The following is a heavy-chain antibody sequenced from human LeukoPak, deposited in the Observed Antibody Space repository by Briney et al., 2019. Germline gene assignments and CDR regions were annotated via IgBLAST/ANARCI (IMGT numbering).Heavy chain of an antibody. V-gene: IGHV3-23*01. D-gene: IGHD3-10*01. J-gene: IGHJ4*02. CDR2: ISGSGGST. CDR3: AKSPYGSGSYGDY. CDR1: GFTVSSYA. Sequence: PGGSLRLSCAASGFTVSSYAMSWVRQAPGKGLEWVSAISGSGGSTYYADSVRGRFTISRDNSKNTLYLQMNSLRAEDTAVYYCAKSPYGSGSYGDYWGQGTLVTVSS.